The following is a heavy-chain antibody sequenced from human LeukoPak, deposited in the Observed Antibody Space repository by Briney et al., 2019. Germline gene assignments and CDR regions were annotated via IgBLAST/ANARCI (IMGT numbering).Heavy chain of an antibody. J-gene: IGHJ6*03. Sequence: GGSLRLSCAASGFTFITYAMNWVRQAPGKGLEWLSSISSSSGYIYYADSVKGRFTISRDSAKKSLFLEIQSLRADDTAVYFCARASDAGSKYYWYMDVWGKGTTVTISS. V-gene: IGHV3-21*01. D-gene: IGHD3-10*01. CDR1: GFTFITYA. CDR3: ARASDAGSKYYWYMDV. CDR2: ISSSSGYI.